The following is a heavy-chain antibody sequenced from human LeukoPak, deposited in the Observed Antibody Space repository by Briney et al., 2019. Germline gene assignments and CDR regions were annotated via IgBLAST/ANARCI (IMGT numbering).Heavy chain of an antibody. CDR1: GFTFSSYG. CDR2: ISYDGSNK. J-gene: IGHJ6*02. CDR3: AKAKWWAVPDNGYGMDV. V-gene: IGHV3-30*18. Sequence: GGSLRLSCAAPGFTFSSYGMRWVRQAPGKGLEWVAVISYDGSNKYYADSVKGRFTISRDNSKNTLYLQMNSLRGEDTAVYYCAKAKWWAVPDNGYGMDVWGQGTTVTVSS. D-gene: IGHD2-8*01.